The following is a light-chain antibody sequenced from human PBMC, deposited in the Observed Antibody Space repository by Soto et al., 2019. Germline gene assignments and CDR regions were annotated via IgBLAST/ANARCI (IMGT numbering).Light chain of an antibody. CDR2: GNS. V-gene: IGLV1-40*01. J-gene: IGLJ2*01. CDR1: SSNIGAGYY. Sequence: QSVVTQPPSVSGAPGQRVTISCTGSSSNIGAGYYVHWYQQLPGTAPKLLIHGNSNRPSGVPDRLSGSKSGTSASLAITWLQAEDEADYYCQSYDSSLSVVFGGGTKLTVL. CDR3: QSYDSSLSVV.